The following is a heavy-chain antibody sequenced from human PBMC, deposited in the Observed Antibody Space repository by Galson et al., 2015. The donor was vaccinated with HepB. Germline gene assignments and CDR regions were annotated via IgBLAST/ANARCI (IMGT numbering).Heavy chain of an antibody. J-gene: IGHJ4*02. V-gene: IGHV3-15*01. Sequence: SLRLSCAASGITFSNAWMSWVRQAPGKGLEWIGRIKSKTDGGTGEYVAPVKGRFTISRDDSKDTLYLQMNSLKTEDTAVYYCTTEYRQKYGTSSVYYFDYWGQGTLVTVSS. D-gene: IGHD6-6*01. CDR2: IKSKTDGGTG. CDR1: GITFSNAW. CDR3: TTEYRQKYGTSSVYYFDY.